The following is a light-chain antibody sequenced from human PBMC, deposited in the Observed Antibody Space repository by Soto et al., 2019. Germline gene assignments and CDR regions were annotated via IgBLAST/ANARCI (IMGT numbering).Light chain of an antibody. CDR2: QAS. V-gene: IGKV1-5*03. J-gene: IGKJ2*01. CDR3: QQYTSYSNT. CDR1: QSISSW. Sequence: DVQMTQSPSTLSASVGDRVTITCRASQSISSWLAWYQQKPGKAPKLLIHQASTLESGVPSRFSGSGFGTEFTLTISSVQPGDFAIYYCQQYTSYSNTFGQGTRLEIK.